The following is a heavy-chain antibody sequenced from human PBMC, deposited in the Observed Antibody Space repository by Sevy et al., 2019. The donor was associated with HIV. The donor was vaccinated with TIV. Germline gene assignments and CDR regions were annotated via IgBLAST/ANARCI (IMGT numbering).Heavy chain of an antibody. CDR3: ARDPRGGTTMVYFDY. J-gene: IGHJ4*02. Sequence: GGSLRLSCAASGFTVSTYGMHWVRQAPGKGLEWVAVVWYDGSNKYYADSVKGRFTISRDNSKNTLYLQMSSLRAEDTAVYYCARDPRGGTTMVYFDYWGQGTLVTVSS. V-gene: IGHV3-33*01. CDR1: GFTVSTYG. D-gene: IGHD5-18*01. CDR2: VWYDGSNK.